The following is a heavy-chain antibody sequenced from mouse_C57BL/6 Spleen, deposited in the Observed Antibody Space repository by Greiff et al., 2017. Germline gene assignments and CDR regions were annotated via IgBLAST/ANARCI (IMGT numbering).Heavy chain of an antibody. J-gene: IGHJ2*01. CDR3: ARRGGYYYFDY. CDR1: GYAFSSYW. D-gene: IGHD2-3*01. V-gene: IGHV1-80*01. CDR2: IYPGDGDT. Sequence: VKLQESGAELVKPGASVKISCKASGYAFSSYWMNWVKQRPGKGLEWIGQIYPGDGDTNYNGKFKGKATLTADKSSSTAYMQLSSLTSEDSAVYFCARRGGYYYFDYWGQGTTLTVSS.